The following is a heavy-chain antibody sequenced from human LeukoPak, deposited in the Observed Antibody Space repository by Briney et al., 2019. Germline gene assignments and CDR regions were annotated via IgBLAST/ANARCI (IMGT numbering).Heavy chain of an antibody. D-gene: IGHD3-10*01. J-gene: IGHJ5*02. CDR2: ISTYSSHA. V-gene: IGHV1-18*01. CDR3: ARDEGRVSGSFNP. CDR1: GYTFTRHG. Sequence: APVKSTCEASGYTFTRHGITWVRQAPGQGLEWMGWISTYSSHATYAQKFQGRVTMTTDTSTTTAYMELRRLRSDDTAVYCCARDEGRVSGSFNPWGQGNLLTVSS.